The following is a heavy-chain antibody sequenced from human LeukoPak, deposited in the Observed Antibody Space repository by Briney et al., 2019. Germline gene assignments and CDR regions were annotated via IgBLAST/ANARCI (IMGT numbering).Heavy chain of an antibody. CDR1: GGSINSYN. CDR2: IYYSGST. D-gene: IGHD5-18*01. V-gene: IGHV4-59*01. Sequence: PSETLSLTCTVSGGSINSYNWNWIRQPPGKGLEWIGYIYYSGSTNYNPSLKSRVTISVDTSKNQFSLKLTSVTAADTAVYYCARTTEGGYTYGYFYYYYMDVWGKGTTVTISS. J-gene: IGHJ6*03. CDR3: ARTTEGGYTYGYFYYYYMDV.